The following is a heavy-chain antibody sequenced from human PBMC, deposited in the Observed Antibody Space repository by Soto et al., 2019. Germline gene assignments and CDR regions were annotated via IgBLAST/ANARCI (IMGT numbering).Heavy chain of an antibody. D-gene: IGHD6-6*01. CDR2: IYYSGST. J-gene: IGHJ6*02. V-gene: IGHV4-31*03. CDR1: GGSISSGGYY. Sequence: QVQLQESGPGLVKPSQTLSLTCTVSGGSISSGGYYWSWIRQHPGKGLEWIGYIYYSGSTYYNPSLKSRVTISVDRSKNQFSLKLTSVTAADTAVYFCARGSSSYYDYGMDVWGQGTTVTVSS. CDR3: ARGSSSYYDYGMDV.